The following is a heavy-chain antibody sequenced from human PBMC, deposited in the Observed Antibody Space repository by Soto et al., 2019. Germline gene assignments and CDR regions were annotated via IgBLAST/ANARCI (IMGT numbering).Heavy chain of an antibody. CDR2: ISYDGSNK. CDR1: GFTFSSYG. J-gene: IGHJ3*02. V-gene: IGHV3-30*18. CDR3: AKDFDWVIWGSYRSDPYAFDI. D-gene: IGHD3-16*02. Sequence: GGSLRLSCAASGFTFSSYGMHWVRQAPGKGLEWVAVISYDGSNKYYADSVKGRFTISRDNSKNKLYLQMNSLRAEDTAVYYCAKDFDWVIWGSYRSDPYAFDIWGQGTMVTVSS.